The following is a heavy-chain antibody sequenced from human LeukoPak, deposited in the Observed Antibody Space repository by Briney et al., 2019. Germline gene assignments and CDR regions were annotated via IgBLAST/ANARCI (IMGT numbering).Heavy chain of an antibody. V-gene: IGHV1-8*03. CDR1: GYTFTSYD. D-gene: IGHD2-2*01. J-gene: IGHJ5*02. CDR3: ARGLIYCSSTSCYRYWFDP. CDR2: MNPNSGNT. Sequence: ASVKVSCKASGYTFTSYDINWVRQATGQGLEWMGWMNPNSGNTGYAQKFQGRVTITRNTSKSTAYMELSSLRSEDTAVYYCARGLIYCSSTSCYRYWFDPWGQGTLVTVSS.